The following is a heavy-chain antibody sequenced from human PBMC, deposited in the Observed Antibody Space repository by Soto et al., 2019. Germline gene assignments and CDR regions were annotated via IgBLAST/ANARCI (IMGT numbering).Heavy chain of an antibody. CDR1: GFPFTNYA. V-gene: IGHV3-23*01. Sequence: EVQLLESGGDLVQPGGSLRLSCAASGFPFTNYAMTWVRQAPGKGLEWVSTISGGGSITYYADSLKGRFTISRDNSKNTLYLLINSLRAEDTAVYYCAKTIRGGYSSSWYYFDYWGQGTLVTVSS. J-gene: IGHJ4*02. CDR3: AKTIRGGYSSSWYYFDY. D-gene: IGHD6-13*01. CDR2: ISGGGSIT.